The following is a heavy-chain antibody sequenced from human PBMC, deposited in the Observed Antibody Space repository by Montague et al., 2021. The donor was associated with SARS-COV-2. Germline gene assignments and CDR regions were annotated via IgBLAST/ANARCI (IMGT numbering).Heavy chain of an antibody. V-gene: IGHV3-15*05. CDR3: TTVADILADFSWLFDL. CDR1: GFTFSDAW. Sequence: SLRLSCAASGFTFSDAWMSWVRQPPGKGLEWVGRIRSKNDGGTRDYGAHVKGKFTISIDDSKSTLYLQMDNLKAEDTAIYYCTTVADILADFSWLFDLWGRGALVTVSS. D-gene: IGHD3-9*01. J-gene: IGHJ2*01. CDR2: IRSKNDGGTR.